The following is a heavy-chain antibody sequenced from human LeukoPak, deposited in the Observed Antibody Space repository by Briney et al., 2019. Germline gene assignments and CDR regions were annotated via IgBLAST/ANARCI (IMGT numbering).Heavy chain of an antibody. D-gene: IGHD5-12*01. CDR1: GFTFRSFW. V-gene: IGHV3-74*01. CDR2: INNDGTDT. CDR3: ARGGFSHGFDV. Sequence: PGGSLRLSCAASGFTFRSFWIHWVRQAPGKGLVWVGRINNDGTDTIYADSVKGRFTVSRDKTKNTLYLQMNSLRAEDTAVYFCARGGFSHGFDVWGQGTVVTVSS. J-gene: IGHJ3*01.